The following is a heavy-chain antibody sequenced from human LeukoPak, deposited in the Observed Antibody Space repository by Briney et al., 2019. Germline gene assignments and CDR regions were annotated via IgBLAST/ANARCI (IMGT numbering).Heavy chain of an antibody. Sequence: PGGSLRLSCAASGFIFSSYWMHWVRQAPGKGLVWVSRINSDGSSRNYADSVKGRFTISRDNAKNTLYLQMNSLKAGDTAVYYCARVVVGANNWFDPWGQGTLVTVSS. D-gene: IGHD1-26*01. CDR1: GFIFSSYW. CDR2: INSDGSSR. J-gene: IGHJ5*02. CDR3: ARVVVGANNWFDP. V-gene: IGHV3-74*01.